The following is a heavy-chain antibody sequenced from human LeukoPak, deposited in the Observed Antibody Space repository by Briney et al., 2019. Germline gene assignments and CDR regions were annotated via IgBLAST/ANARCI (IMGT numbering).Heavy chain of an antibody. V-gene: IGHV3-53*01. Sequence: GGSLRLSCAASGFTVSSNYMSWVRQAPGKGLEWVSVIYSGGSTYYADSVKGRFTISRDNSKNTLYLQMNSLRAEDTAVYYCARARYCSGGSCYYAFDIWGQGTMVTVSS. J-gene: IGHJ3*02. CDR2: IYSGGST. CDR3: ARARYCSGGSCYYAFDI. CDR1: GFTVSSNY. D-gene: IGHD2-15*01.